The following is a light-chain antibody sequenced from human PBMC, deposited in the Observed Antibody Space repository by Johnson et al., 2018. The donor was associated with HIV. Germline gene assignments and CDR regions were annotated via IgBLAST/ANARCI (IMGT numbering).Light chain of an antibody. CDR3: GTWDSSLSGV. J-gene: IGLJ1*01. V-gene: IGLV1-51*01. CDR1: SSDMGNYA. CDR2: GND. Sequence: QSVLTQPPSVSAAPGQKVTISCSGSSSDMGNYAVSWYQQLPGTAPKLLIYGNDKRPSGIPDRFSGSKSGTSATLGITGLQSGDEANYYCGTWDSSLSGVFGTGTAVTVL.